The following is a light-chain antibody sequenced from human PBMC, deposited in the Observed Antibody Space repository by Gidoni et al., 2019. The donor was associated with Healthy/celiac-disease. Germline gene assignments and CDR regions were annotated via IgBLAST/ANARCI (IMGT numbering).Light chain of an antibody. CDR3: QQYGSSPPGT. CDR1: QGVSSSY. Sequence: EIVFTPSPATLSWSPGERATLSCRASQGVSSSYLAWYQQKPGQAPRLLIYGASSRATGIPDRFSGSGSGTDFTLTISRLEPEDFAVYYCQQYGSSPPGTFGQGTKVEIK. CDR2: GAS. V-gene: IGKV3-20*01. J-gene: IGKJ1*01.